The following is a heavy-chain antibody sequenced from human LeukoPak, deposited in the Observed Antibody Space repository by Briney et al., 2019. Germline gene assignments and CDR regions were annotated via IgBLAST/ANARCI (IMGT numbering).Heavy chain of an antibody. Sequence: SETLSLTCAVYGGSFSGYYWSWICQAPGKGLEWIGEINQSGSTNYNPSLKSRVTISVDTSKNQFSLKLSSVTAADTAVYYCATEPGYCSGGRCYGGWFDPWGQGTLVTVSS. CDR3: ATEPGYCSGGRCYGGWFDP. D-gene: IGHD2-15*01. CDR2: INQSGST. CDR1: GGSFSGYY. J-gene: IGHJ5*02. V-gene: IGHV4-34*01.